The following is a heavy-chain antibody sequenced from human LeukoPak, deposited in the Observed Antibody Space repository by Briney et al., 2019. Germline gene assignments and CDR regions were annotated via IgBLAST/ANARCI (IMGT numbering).Heavy chain of an antibody. Sequence: SGTPSLTCTVSGGSITNTTYYWGWTRQPPGKGLEWIGSISYSGSTYHNPSLKSRATISVDTSKNQFSLRLSSVTAADTAVYYCGTHFTTLTPWYFDSWGRGALVTVSS. CDR3: GTHFTTLTPWYFDS. V-gene: IGHV4-39*01. D-gene: IGHD4-17*01. CDR2: ISYSGST. CDR1: GGSITNTTYY. J-gene: IGHJ4*02.